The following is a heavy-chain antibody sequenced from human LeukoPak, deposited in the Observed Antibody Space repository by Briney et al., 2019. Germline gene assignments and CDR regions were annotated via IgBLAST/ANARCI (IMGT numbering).Heavy chain of an antibody. J-gene: IGHJ4*02. Sequence: ASVKVSCKASGGTFSSYAISWVRQAPGQGLEWMGGIIPIFGTANYAQKFQGRATITTDESTSTAYMELSSLRSEDTAVYYCARVGSSGYSYGYGYWGQGTLVTVSS. D-gene: IGHD5-18*01. CDR2: IIPIFGTA. V-gene: IGHV1-69*05. CDR3: ARVGSSGYSYGYGY. CDR1: GGTFSSYA.